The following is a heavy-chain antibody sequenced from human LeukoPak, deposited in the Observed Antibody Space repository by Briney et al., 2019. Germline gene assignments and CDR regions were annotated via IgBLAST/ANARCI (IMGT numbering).Heavy chain of an antibody. J-gene: IGHJ6*03. D-gene: IGHD1-1*01. CDR1: GYSISSGYY. Sequence: SETLSLTCTVSGYSISSGYYWGWIRQPPGRGLEWIASIYYRGSTHYNPSLASLKSRVTISGDTSKNQFSLKLSSVTAADTADYYCARLLPRTGTTAYYLHNDMDVWGKGTTVTIPS. CDR3: ARLLPRTGTTAYYLHNDMDV. V-gene: IGHV4-38-2*02. CDR2: IYYRGST.